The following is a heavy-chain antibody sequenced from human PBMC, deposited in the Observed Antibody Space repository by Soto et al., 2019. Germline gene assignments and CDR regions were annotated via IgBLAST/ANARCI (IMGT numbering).Heavy chain of an antibody. CDR2: IWYDGSNK. J-gene: IGHJ4*02. CDR1: GFTFSSYG. Sequence: PGGSLRLSCAASGFTFSSYGMHWVRQAPGKGLEWVAVIWYDGSNKYYADSVKGRFTISRDNSKNTLYLQMNSLRAEDTAVYYCARGRRRPGYDSSGYYAGVDYWGQGTLVTVSS. D-gene: IGHD3-22*01. CDR3: ARGRRRPGYDSSGYYAGVDY. V-gene: IGHV3-33*01.